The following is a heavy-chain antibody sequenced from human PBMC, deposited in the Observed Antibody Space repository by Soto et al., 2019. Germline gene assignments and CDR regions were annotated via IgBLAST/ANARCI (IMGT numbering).Heavy chain of an antibody. Sequence: PWETLSLTCTVSGVSISSGGYYWSWIRQHPGKGLEWIGYIYYSGSTYYNPSLKSRVTISVDTSKNQFSLKLSSVTAADTAVYYCATAEMYYYASSANFHYWRPGPLGNVPA. D-gene: IGHD3-22*01. CDR1: GVSISSGGYY. CDR2: IYYSGST. J-gene: IGHJ4*02. V-gene: IGHV4-31*03. CDR3: ATAEMYYYASSANFHY.